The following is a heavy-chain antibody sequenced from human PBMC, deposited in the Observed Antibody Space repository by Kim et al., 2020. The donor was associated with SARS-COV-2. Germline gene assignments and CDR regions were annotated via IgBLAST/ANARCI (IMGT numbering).Heavy chain of an antibody. J-gene: IGHJ6*02. Sequence: GGSLRLSCAASGFTFSSYAMSWVRQAPGKGLEWVSAISGSGGSTYYADSVKGRFTISRDNSKNTLYLQMNSLRAEDTAVYYCANGPMTTDNYYYGMDVWGQGTTVTVSS. CDR1: GFTFSSYA. V-gene: IGHV3-23*01. CDR3: ANGPMTTDNYYYGMDV. CDR2: ISGSGGST. D-gene: IGHD4-4*01.